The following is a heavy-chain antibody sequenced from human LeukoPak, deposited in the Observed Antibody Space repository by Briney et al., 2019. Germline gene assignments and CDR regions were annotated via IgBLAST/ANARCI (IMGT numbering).Heavy chain of an antibody. J-gene: IGHJ6*03. CDR3: ARCGLNSSSWTNYYYNYMDV. Sequence: GSLRLSCAASGFTFSDYYMSWIRQAPGKGLEWVSYISGSGSAISYADSVKGRFSIFRDNAKNSLYLHMNSLRAEDTAVYYCARCGLNSSSWTNYYYNYMDVWGKGTTVTISS. CDR2: ISGSGSAI. V-gene: IGHV3-11*01. CDR1: GFTFSDYY. D-gene: IGHD6-13*01.